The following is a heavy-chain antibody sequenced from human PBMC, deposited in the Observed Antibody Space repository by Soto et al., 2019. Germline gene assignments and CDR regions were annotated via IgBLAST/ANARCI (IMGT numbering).Heavy chain of an antibody. CDR3: SKSLAVAPGGIDP. CDR2: IWYDGSNT. V-gene: IGHV3-33*06. D-gene: IGHD6-19*01. CDR1: GLIFSRYG. Sequence: QVQLVESGGGVVQPGKSLRLSCAASGLIFSRYGMHWVRQAPGKGLECVAGIWYDGSNTFYSDAVKGRFSISRDNSKNKLDMQMNSLRAEETDVYYCSKSLAVAPGGIDPWVQGILVTVSS. J-gene: IGHJ5*02.